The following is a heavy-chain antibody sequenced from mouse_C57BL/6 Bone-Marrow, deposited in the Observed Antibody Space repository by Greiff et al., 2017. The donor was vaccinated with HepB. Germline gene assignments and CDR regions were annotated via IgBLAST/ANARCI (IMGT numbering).Heavy chain of an antibody. Sequence: VQLQQPGAELVKPGASVKLSCKASGYTFTSYWMQWVKQRPGQGLEWIGEIDTSDSYTNYNQKFKGKATLTVDTSSSTAYMQLSSLTSEDSAVYYCARGDYSNSYYFDYWGQGTTLTVSS. V-gene: IGHV1-50*01. D-gene: IGHD2-5*01. J-gene: IGHJ2*01. CDR3: ARGDYSNSYYFDY. CDR2: IDTSDSYT. CDR1: GYTFTSYW.